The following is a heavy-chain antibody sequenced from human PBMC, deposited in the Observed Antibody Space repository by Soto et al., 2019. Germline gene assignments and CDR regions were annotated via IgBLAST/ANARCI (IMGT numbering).Heavy chain of an antibody. CDR2: ISGSGGST. CDR1: GFTFSSYA. D-gene: IGHD3-22*01. J-gene: IGHJ4*02. Sequence: EVQLLESGGGLVQPGGSLRLSCAASGFTFSSYAMSWVRQAPGKGLEWVSAISGSGGSTYYADSVKGRFTISRDNSKNTLYLQMNSLRAEDTAVYYCAKDQYYYSSGYWAGVGWDYWGQGTLVTVSS. CDR3: AKDQYYYSSGYWAGVGWDY. V-gene: IGHV3-23*01.